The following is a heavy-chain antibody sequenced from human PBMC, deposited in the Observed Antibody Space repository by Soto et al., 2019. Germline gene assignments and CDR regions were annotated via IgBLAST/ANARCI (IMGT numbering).Heavy chain of an antibody. J-gene: IGHJ6*02. D-gene: IGHD6-19*01. Sequence: QVQLVESGGGVVQPGRSLRLSCAASGFTFSSYAMHWVRQAPGKGLEWVAVISYDGSNKYYADSVKGRFTISRDNSKNTLYLQMNSLRAEDTAVYYCARGSGGGMDVWGQGTTVTVSS. CDR2: ISYDGSNK. V-gene: IGHV3-30-3*01. CDR3: ARGSGGGMDV. CDR1: GFTFSSYA.